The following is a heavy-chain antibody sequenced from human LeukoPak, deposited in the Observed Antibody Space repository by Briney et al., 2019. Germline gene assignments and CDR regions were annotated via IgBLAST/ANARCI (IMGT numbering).Heavy chain of an antibody. V-gene: IGHV3-30*18. D-gene: IGHD6-19*01. J-gene: IGHJ3*02. Sequence: GGSLRLSCAASGFTFSSYGMHWVRQAPGKGLEWVAVISYDGSNKYYADSVKGRFTISRDNSKNTLYLQMNSLRAEDTAVYYCAKVGGWSDAFDIWGQGTMVTVSS. CDR3: AKVGGWSDAFDI. CDR1: GFTFSSYG. CDR2: ISYDGSNK.